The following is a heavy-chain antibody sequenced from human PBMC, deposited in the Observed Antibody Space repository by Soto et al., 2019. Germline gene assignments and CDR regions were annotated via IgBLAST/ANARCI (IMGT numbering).Heavy chain of an antibody. Sequence: EVQLVESGGGVVQPGGSLRLSCAASGFAFSSYQMNWVRQAPGKGLEWISYITSSGSNMYYADSVKGRFTISRDNAENSLYLQMNSLRPEDTAVYHCARARVTTFGVVVFDYWGQGTLVSVSS. V-gene: IGHV3-48*03. CDR1: GFAFSSYQ. J-gene: IGHJ4*02. CDR2: ITSSGSNM. D-gene: IGHD3-3*01. CDR3: ARARVTTFGVVVFDY.